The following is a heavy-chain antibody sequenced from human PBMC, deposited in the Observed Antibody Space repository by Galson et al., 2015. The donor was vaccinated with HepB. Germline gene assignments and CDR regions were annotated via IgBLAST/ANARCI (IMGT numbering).Heavy chain of an antibody. D-gene: IGHD2-15*01. J-gene: IGHJ4*02. CDR1: GGTFSSYA. CDR2: IIPIFGTA. V-gene: IGHV1-69*13. Sequence: SVKVSCKASGGTFSSYAISWVRQAPGQGLEWMGGIIPIFGTANYAQKFQGRVTITADESTSTAYMELSSLRSEDTAVYYCAREDCSGGSCYFDYWGQGTLVTVSS. CDR3: AREDCSGGSCYFDY.